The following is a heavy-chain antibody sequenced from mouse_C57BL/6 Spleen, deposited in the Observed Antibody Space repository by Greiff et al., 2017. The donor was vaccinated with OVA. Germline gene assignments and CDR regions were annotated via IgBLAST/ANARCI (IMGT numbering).Heavy chain of an antibody. D-gene: IGHD1-3*01. CDR2: INPNNGGT. CDR3: SRSGVTSLDY. CDR1: GYTFTDYN. J-gene: IGHJ2*01. Sequence: VQLQQSGPELVKPGASVKLPCKASGYTFTDYNMDWVKQSHGKSLEWIGDINPNNGGTNYNQKFKGKATLTVDKSSSTAYMELRSLTSEDSAVYYCSRSGVTSLDYWGQGTTLTVSS. V-gene: IGHV1-18*01.